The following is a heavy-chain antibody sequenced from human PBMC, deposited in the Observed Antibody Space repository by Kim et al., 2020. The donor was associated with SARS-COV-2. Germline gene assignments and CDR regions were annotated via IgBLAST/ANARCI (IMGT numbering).Heavy chain of an antibody. CDR1: GYTFTAFN. J-gene: IGHJ4*02. Sequence: ASVKVSCTASGYTFTAFNIHWVRQAPGQGLEWMGWIIPNSGVTIYAQQFQGRVTMTRDTSISTAYMELSSLTFDDTAVYYCARGGGGYPYWGQGTPGTVSS. D-gene: IGHD2-15*01. CDR2: IIPNSGVT. CDR3: ARGGGGYPY. V-gene: IGHV1-2*02.